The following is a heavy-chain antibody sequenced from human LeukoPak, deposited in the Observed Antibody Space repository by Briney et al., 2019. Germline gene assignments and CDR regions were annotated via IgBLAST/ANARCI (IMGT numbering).Heavy chain of an antibody. CDR3: ATQDIVVVPAARMDV. CDR1: GYTFTSYG. V-gene: IGHV1-24*01. CDR2: FDPEDGET. Sequence: ASVKVSRKASGYTFTSYGISWVRQAPGQGLEWMGGFDPEDGETIYAQKFQGRVTMTEDTSTDTAYMELSSLRSEDTAVYYCATQDIVVVPAARMDVWGQGTTVTVSS. D-gene: IGHD2-2*01. J-gene: IGHJ6*02.